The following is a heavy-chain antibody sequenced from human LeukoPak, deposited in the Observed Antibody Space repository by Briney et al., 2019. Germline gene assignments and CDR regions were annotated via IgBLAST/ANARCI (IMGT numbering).Heavy chain of an antibody. D-gene: IGHD3-10*01. Sequence: PSETLSLTCTVSGGSISTTTYYWAWIRQPPGKALEWVGSVYYSGTTYYSPSLESRVTISIDTSKNQFSLKLSSVTAADTAVYYCARDRIGGLWFGESTPYFDYWGQGTLVTVSS. J-gene: IGHJ4*02. CDR2: VYYSGTT. V-gene: IGHV4-39*07. CDR1: GGSISTTTYY. CDR3: ARDRIGGLWFGESTPYFDY.